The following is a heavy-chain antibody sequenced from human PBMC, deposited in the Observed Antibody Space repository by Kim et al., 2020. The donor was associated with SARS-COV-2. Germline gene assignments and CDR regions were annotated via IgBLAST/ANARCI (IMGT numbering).Heavy chain of an antibody. CDR2: ISGSGGST. CDR1: GFTFSSYA. V-gene: IGHV3-23*01. CDR3: AKDFSGYDILTGAALQH. Sequence: GGSLRLSCAASGFTFSSYAMSWVRQAPGKGLEWVSAISGSGGSTYYEDSVKGRFTISRDNSKNTLYLQMNSLRAEDTAVYYCAKDFSGYDILTGAALQHWGQGTLVTVSS. D-gene: IGHD3-9*01. J-gene: IGHJ1*01.